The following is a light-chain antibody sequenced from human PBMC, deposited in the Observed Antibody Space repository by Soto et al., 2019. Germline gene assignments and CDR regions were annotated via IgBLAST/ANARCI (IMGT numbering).Light chain of an antibody. CDR3: CSYADLIL. Sequence: QSALTQPASVSGSPGQSITISCTGTSSDVGNYNLVSWYQQHLGKAPKLIIYEGSKRPSGVSNRFSGSKSGNTASLTISGLQTEDEADYYCCSYADLILFGGGTKLTVL. CDR1: SSDVGNYNL. V-gene: IGLV2-23*01. J-gene: IGLJ2*01. CDR2: EGS.